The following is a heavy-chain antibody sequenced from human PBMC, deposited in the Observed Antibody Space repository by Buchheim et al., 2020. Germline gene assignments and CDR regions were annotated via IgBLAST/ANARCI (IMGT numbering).Heavy chain of an antibody. CDR1: GFTFSSYS. CDR2: ISSSSSYI. J-gene: IGHJ4*02. D-gene: IGHD1-1*01. V-gene: IGHV3-21*01. Sequence: EVQLVESGGGLVKPGGSLRLSCAASGFTFSSYSMNWVRQAPGKGLEWVSSISSSSSYIYYADSVKGRFTISRDNAKNSLYLQINSLRAEDTAVYYCARDSLPPSGGVLWPPDYWGQGTL. CDR3: ARDSLPPSGGVLWPPDY.